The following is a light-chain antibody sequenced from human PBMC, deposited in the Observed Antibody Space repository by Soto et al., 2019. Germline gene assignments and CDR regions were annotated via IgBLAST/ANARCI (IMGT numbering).Light chain of an antibody. Sequence: ESVLTQSTGILSLSPGERATLSCRASQSVSNDFLAWYQQKPGQAPRLLIYGASTRATDVPDRFSGSGSGTEFTLTINSLQSEDFAVYYCQQYNNWPRTFGQGTKVDIK. CDR1: QSVSNDF. V-gene: IGKV3D-15*01. J-gene: IGKJ1*01. CDR3: QQYNNWPRT. CDR2: GAS.